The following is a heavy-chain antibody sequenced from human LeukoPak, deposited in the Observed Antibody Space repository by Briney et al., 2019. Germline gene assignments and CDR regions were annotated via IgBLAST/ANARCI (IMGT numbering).Heavy chain of an antibody. J-gene: IGHJ4*02. Sequence: GESLKISCKGSGYSFTYYWSGWVRQMPGKGLEWMGIIYPADSDTRYSPSFQGQVTISADKSTSTAYLQWSSLKASDTAMYYCARQDGRALYYFDYWGQGTLVTVSS. D-gene: IGHD5-24*01. V-gene: IGHV5-51*01. CDR2: IYPADSDT. CDR1: GYSFTYYW. CDR3: ARQDGRALYYFDY.